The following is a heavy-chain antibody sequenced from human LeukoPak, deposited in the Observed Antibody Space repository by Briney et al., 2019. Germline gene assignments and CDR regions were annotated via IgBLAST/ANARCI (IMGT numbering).Heavy chain of an antibody. CDR2: IRYDGSNK. Sequence: PGGSLRLSCAASGFTFSSYGMHWVRQSPGKGLEWLAFIRYDGSNKYYADSVRARFTISRDNSKNTVYVHVNTLIAGDSAVYYCAKEPVWELSPAGYFDYWGQGPLVTVSS. V-gene: IGHV3-30*02. CDR1: GFTFSSYG. J-gene: IGHJ4*02. D-gene: IGHD1-26*01. CDR3: AKEPVWELSPAGYFDY.